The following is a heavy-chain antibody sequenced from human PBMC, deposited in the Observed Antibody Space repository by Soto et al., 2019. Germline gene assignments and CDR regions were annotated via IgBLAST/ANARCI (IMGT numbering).Heavy chain of an antibody. J-gene: IGHJ4*02. Sequence: QVHLVQSGAEVKKSGASVKVSCKASGYSFTSYALHWVRQAPGQRLEWMGWIDTGNGIAQYSEKFQGRVTITRDTSASTAYMELSSLRSEDTAMYYCARDHSRGWGYFDSWGQGTLVTVSS. CDR2: IDTGNGIA. CDR3: ARDHSRGWGYFDS. CDR1: GYSFTSYA. D-gene: IGHD6-19*01. V-gene: IGHV1-3*04.